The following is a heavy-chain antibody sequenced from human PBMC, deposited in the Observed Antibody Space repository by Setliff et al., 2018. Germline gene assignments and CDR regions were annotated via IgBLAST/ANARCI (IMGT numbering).Heavy chain of an antibody. D-gene: IGHD2-21*01. CDR3: ARDLPTEYETIRDTFDV. V-gene: IGHV7-4-1*01. CDR1: GYTIGSYP. Sequence: ASVKVSCKVSGYTIGSYPLNWVRQAPGQGLEWMGWINTKTATPSYAQGFTGRFVFSLDTSASTAHLQIDSLTSEDTTVYYCARDLPTEYETIRDTFDVWGQGTKVTVSS. CDR2: INTKTATP. J-gene: IGHJ3*01.